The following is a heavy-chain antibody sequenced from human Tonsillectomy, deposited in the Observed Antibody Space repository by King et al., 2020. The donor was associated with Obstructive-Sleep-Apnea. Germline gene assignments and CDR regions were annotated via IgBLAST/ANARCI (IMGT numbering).Heavy chain of an antibody. CDR1: GFTFSGSS. CDR2: IRSKANSYAT. V-gene: IGHV3-73*01. D-gene: IGHD2-21*02. Sequence: VQLVESGGGLVQPGGSLKLSCAASGFTFSGSSMHCVRQASGKGLEWVGRIRSKANSYATAYAASVKGRFTISRDDSKNTAYLQMNSLKTEDTAVYYCTRQASGGDVSSGAYWGQGTLVSVSS. J-gene: IGHJ4*02. CDR3: TRQASGGDVSSGAY.